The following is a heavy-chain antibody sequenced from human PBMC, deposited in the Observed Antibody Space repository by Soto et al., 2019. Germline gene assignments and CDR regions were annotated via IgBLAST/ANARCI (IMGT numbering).Heavy chain of an antibody. CDR2: ISSSSSYT. CDR3: ARASPADSRRARGWRYYYYGMDV. J-gene: IGHJ6*02. V-gene: IGHV3-11*05. Sequence: PGGSLRLSCAASGFTFSDYYMSWIRQAPGKGLEWVSYISSSSSYTNYADSVKGRFTISRDNAKNSLYLQMNSLRAEDTAVYYCARASPADSRRARGWRYYYYGMDVWGQGTTVTVSS. D-gene: IGHD3-22*01. CDR1: GFTFSDYY.